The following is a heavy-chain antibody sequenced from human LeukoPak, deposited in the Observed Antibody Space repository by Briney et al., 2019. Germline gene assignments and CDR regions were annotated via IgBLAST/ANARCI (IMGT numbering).Heavy chain of an antibody. CDR2: INPNSGGT. Sequence: GASVKVSCKASGYTFTGYYMHWVRQAPGQGLEWMGWINPNSGGTNYAQKFQGRVTMTRGTSISTAYMELSRLRSDDTAVYYCARVGELLGFGFDYWGQGTLVTVSS. J-gene: IGHJ4*02. CDR1: GYTFTGYY. D-gene: IGHD1-26*01. V-gene: IGHV1-2*02. CDR3: ARVGELLGFGFDY.